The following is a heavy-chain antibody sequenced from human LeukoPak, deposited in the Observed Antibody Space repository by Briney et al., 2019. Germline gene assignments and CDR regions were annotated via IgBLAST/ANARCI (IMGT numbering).Heavy chain of an antibody. CDR1: GYSFTSYW. Sequence: PGESLKISCKGSGYSFTSYWIGWVRQMPGKGLEWMGIIYSGDSDTRYSPSFQGQVTISADKSISTAYLQWSSLKASDPAIYYCARLGDSTSWRSGYFHHWGQGTLVTVAS. CDR2: IYSGDSDT. V-gene: IGHV5-51*01. D-gene: IGHD6-6*01. J-gene: IGHJ1*01. CDR3: ARLGDSTSWRSGYFHH.